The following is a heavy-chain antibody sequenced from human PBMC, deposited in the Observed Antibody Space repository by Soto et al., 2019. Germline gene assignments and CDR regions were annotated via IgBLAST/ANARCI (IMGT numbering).Heavy chain of an antibody. J-gene: IGHJ4*02. V-gene: IGHV3-21*01. Sequence: GGSLRLSCAASGFTFSSYSMNWVRQAPGKGLEWVSSISSSSSYIYYADSVKGRFTISRDNAKNSLYLQMNSLRAEDTAVYYCARDLTLRFREGYWGQGTLVTVSS. D-gene: IGHD4-17*01. CDR2: ISSSSSYI. CDR1: GFTFSSYS. CDR3: ARDLTLRFREGY.